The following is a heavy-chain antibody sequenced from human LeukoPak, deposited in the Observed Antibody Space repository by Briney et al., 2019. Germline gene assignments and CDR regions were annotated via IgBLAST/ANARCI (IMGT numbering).Heavy chain of an antibody. CDR2: IHYSGST. D-gene: IGHD3-22*01. V-gene: IGHV4-59*01. J-gene: IGHJ2*01. CDR3: ARARRYYYDSSGSRQEYFDL. CDR1: GGSISSYY. Sequence: SETLSLTCTVSGGSISSYYWSWIRQPPGKGLGWIGYIHYSGSTIYNPSLKTRVTISVDMSKNHFSLRLSSVTATDTAVYYCARARRYYYDSSGSRQEYFDLWGRGTLVTVSS.